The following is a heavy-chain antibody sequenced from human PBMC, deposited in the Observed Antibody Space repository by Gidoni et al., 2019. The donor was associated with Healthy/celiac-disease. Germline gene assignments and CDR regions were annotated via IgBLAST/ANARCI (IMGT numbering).Heavy chain of an antibody. D-gene: IGHD2-15*01. J-gene: IGHJ3*02. V-gene: IGHV3-73*01. CDR1: GFTFSGSA. CDR2: IRSKANSYAT. Sequence: EVQLVESGGGLVQPGGSLKLSCAASGFTFSGSAMHWVRQASGKGLEWVGRIRSKANSYATAYAASVKGRFTISRDDSKNTAYLQMNSLKPEDTAVYYCTRRGRDGSDAFDIWGQGTMVTVSS. CDR3: TRRGRDGSDAFDI.